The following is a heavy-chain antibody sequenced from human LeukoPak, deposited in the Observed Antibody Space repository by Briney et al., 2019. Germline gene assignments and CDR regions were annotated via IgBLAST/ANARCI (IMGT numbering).Heavy chain of an antibody. V-gene: IGHV3-74*01. J-gene: IGHJ4*02. D-gene: IGHD5-24*01. CDR1: GFTFSNYW. CDR2: INSDASMT. CDR3: TRYYNSLDY. Sequence: GGSLRLSCAASGFTFSNYWMHWVRQAPGKGLVWVSRINSDASMTNYADSVNGRFTISRDNAKNTLYLQMNSLRADDTAMYCCTRYYNSLDYWGQGTLVTVSS.